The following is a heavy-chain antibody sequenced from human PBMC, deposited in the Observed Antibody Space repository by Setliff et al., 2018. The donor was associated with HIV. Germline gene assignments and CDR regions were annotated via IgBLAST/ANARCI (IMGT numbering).Heavy chain of an antibody. CDR3: ARSGSYDAFHI. CDR2: SRNRANSYTT. D-gene: IGHD1-26*01. CDR1: GFIFSDYY. V-gene: IGHV3-72*01. Sequence: GGSLRLSCVASGFIFSDYYMDWVRQAPGKGLEWVGRSRNRANSYTTEHAASVKGRFTLSRDESSNSLYLQMNSLKSEDTAIYYCARSGSYDAFHIWGQGTMVTVSS. J-gene: IGHJ3*02.